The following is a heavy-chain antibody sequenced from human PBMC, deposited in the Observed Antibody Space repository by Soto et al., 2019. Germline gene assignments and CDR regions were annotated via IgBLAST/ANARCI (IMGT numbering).Heavy chain of an antibody. V-gene: IGHV3-30*18. CDR2: ISYDGSNK. CDR1: GFTFSSYG. D-gene: IGHD3-10*01. Sequence: QVQLVESGGGVVQPGRSLRLSCAASGFTFSSYGMHWVRQAPGKGLEWVAVISYDGSNKYYADSVKGLFTISRDNSKNTLYLQMNSLRAEDTAVYYCAKEGGYYGSGSYSVGENYYGMDVWGQGTTVTVSS. CDR3: AKEGGYYGSGSYSVGENYYGMDV. J-gene: IGHJ6*02.